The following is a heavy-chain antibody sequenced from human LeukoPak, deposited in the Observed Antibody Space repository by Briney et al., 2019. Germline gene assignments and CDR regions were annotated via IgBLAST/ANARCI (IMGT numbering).Heavy chain of an antibody. J-gene: IGHJ4*02. D-gene: IGHD7-27*01. CDR1: GFTFRDYV. V-gene: IGHV3-49*03. CDR2: IRSKGET. CDR3: TRSNWGKDPDFDH. Sequence: TGGPLSLSCTASGFTFRDYVMNRFRQAPGGELNGLGLIRSKGETEYAASVKDRFTISRDDSKSIASLQMNCLQTEDTAVYYCTRSNWGKDPDFDHWGQGTLVTVSS.